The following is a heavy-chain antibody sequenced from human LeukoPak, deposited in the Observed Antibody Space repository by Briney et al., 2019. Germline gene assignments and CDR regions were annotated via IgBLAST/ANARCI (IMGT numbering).Heavy chain of an antibody. CDR3: ARDGRDGYNQKYFDY. CDR1: GFTFSDYY. V-gene: IGHV3-11*05. Sequence: GGSLRLSCAASGFTFSDYYMSWIRQAPGKGLEWVSYISSSSSYTNYADSVKGRFTISRDNAKNSLYLQMNSLRAEDTAVYYCARDGRDGYNQKYFDYWGQGTLVTVSS. D-gene: IGHD5-24*01. CDR2: ISSSSSYT. J-gene: IGHJ4*02.